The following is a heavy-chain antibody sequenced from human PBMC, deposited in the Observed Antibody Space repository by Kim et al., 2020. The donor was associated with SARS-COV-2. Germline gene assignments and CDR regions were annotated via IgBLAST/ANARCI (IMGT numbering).Heavy chain of an antibody. CDR3: ARGYDSSGYYQIPFDY. Sequence: SETLSLTCTVSGGSISSGGYYWSWIRQHPGKGLEWIGYIYYSGSTYYNPSLKSRVTISVDTSKNQFSLKLSSVTAADTAVYYCARGYDSSGYYQIPFDYWGQGTLVTVSS. CDR2: IYYSGST. V-gene: IGHV4-31*03. J-gene: IGHJ4*02. CDR1: GGSISSGGYY. D-gene: IGHD3-22*01.